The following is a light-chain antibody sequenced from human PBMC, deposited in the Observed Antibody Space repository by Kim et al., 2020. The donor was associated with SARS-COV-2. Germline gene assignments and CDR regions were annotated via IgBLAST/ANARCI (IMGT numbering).Light chain of an antibody. CDR3: QSFDSRLTGWA. J-gene: IGLJ3*02. Sequence: QGVTISCTGSSSNTGAGYHVHWFQQLPGTAPKLLIYGNDNRPSGVPDRFSGSNSGTSASLTITGLLAEDEADYYCQSFDSRLTGWAFGGGTKVTVL. V-gene: IGLV1-40*01. CDR2: GND. CDR1: SSNTGAGYH.